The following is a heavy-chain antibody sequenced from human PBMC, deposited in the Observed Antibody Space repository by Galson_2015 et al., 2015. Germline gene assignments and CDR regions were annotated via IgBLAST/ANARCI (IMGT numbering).Heavy chain of an antibody. CDR3: VRDGDKYDFDF. J-gene: IGHJ4*02. D-gene: IGHD2-2*01. V-gene: IGHV3-74*01. CDR2: IKGDGSDI. CDR1: GFTFSSYW. Sequence: SLRLSCAASGFTFSSYWMHLVRQAPGKGLVWVSRIKGDGSDIRYADSVKGRFTMSRDNTKKTLHLHMSNLGAEDTAVYFCVRDGDKYDFDFWGQGTLVTVSS.